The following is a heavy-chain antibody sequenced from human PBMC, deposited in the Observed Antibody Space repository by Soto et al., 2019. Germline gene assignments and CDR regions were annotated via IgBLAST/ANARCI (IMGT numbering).Heavy chain of an antibody. CDR2: ITFSGNTV. CDR3: ARVSWREKYGMDV. Sequence: GSLRLSCAASGFTFSDSYMSWIRQAPGRGLEWISYITFSGNTVYYADSLKGRFTISRDNAKNSLYLQMNRLRAEDTAVYYCARVSWREKYGMDVWGQGTTVTVSS. V-gene: IGHV3-11*01. J-gene: IGHJ6*02. CDR1: GFTFSDSY.